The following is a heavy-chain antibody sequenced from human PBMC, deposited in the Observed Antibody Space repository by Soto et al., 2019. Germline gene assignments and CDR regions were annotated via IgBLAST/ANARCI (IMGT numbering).Heavy chain of an antibody. D-gene: IGHD3-16*02. V-gene: IGHV1-46*03. J-gene: IGHJ3*02. Sequence: ASVKVSCKASGYTFTSYYMHWVRQAPGQGLEWMGIINPSGGSTSYAQKFQGRVTMTRDTSTSTVYMELSSLRSEDTAVYYCAQSIMITFGGVIVPQGQGAFDTWGQGTMVTVSS. CDR1: GYTFTSYY. CDR3: AQSIMITFGGVIVPQGQGAFDT. CDR2: INPSGGST.